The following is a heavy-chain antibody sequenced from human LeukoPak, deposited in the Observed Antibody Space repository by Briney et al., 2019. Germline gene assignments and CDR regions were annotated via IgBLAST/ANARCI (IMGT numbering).Heavy chain of an antibody. D-gene: IGHD6-13*01. Sequence: SETLSLTCTVSGGSITSYYWSWIRQPPGKGLEWIGYISYSGSTNYNPSLKSRVTISVDTSKNQFSLKLTSVTAADTAVYYCARHLDIAASGTFDYWGQGTLVTVSS. CDR3: ARHLDIAASGTFDY. V-gene: IGHV4-59*08. J-gene: IGHJ4*02. CDR2: ISYSGST. CDR1: GGSITSYY.